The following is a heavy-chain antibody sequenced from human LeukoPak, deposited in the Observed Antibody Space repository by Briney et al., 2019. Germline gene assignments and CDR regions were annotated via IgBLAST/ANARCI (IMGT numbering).Heavy chain of an antibody. CDR2: IIPIFGTA. V-gene: IGHV1-69*05. CDR1: GGTFSSYA. J-gene: IGHJ4*02. CDR3: GSPTTFRGSGLDY. Sequence: SVRVSCKASGGTFSSYAISWVRQAPGQGLEWMGRIIPIFGTANYAQKFQGRVTITTDESTSTAYMELSSLRSEDTAVYYCGSPTTFRGSGLDYWGQGTLVTVSS. D-gene: IGHD3-3*01.